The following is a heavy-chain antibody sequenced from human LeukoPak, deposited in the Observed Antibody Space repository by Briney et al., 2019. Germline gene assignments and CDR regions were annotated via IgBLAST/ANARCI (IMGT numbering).Heavy chain of an antibody. CDR3: ARRLTTEETFDY. D-gene: IGHD1-1*01. Sequence: LGESLETSRKGSGSTFTTYWIAWVRPMPGKGLEWMAIIYPGDSDTKYSPSFQGQISVSVDKSTSTAYLQWNSLQASDTAMYYCARRLTTEETFDYWGQGTLVTVSS. V-gene: IGHV5-51*01. CDR2: IYPGDSDT. CDR1: GSTFTTYW. J-gene: IGHJ4*02.